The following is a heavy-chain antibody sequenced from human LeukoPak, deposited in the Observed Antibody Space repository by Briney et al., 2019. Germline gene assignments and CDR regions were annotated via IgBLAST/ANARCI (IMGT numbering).Heavy chain of an antibody. D-gene: IGHD6-19*01. V-gene: IGHV4-61*05. CDR1: GGSINSNAYY. CDR3: ARYSGWYKRGVDY. Sequence: SETLSLTCTVSGGSINSNAYYWGWIRQPPGKGLEWIGYIYYSGSTNYNPSLKSRVTISVDTSKNQFSLKLSSVTAADTAVYYCARYSGWYKRGVDYWGQGTLVTVSS. CDR2: IYYSGST. J-gene: IGHJ4*02.